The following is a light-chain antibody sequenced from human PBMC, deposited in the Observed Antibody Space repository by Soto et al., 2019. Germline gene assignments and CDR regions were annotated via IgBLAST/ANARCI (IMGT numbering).Light chain of an antibody. Sequence: QSALTQPPSVSGSPGQSVTIYCTGTSSDVGSYNRVSWYQQSPGTAPKLMIYEVSNRPSGVPDRFSGSKSGNTASLAISGLQAEDEADYYCSSYTSSSTYVFGTGTKVTVL. CDR2: EVS. CDR3: SSYTSSSTYV. CDR1: SSDVGSYNR. V-gene: IGLV2-18*02. J-gene: IGLJ1*01.